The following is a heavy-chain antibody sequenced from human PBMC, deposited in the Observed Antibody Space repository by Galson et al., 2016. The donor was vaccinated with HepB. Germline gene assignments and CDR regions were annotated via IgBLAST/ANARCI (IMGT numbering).Heavy chain of an antibody. D-gene: IGHD3-3*01. CDR2: IKEDGTDT. J-gene: IGHJ4*02. CDR1: GFTFNAYW. V-gene: IGHV3-7*01. Sequence: SLRLSCAASGFTFNAYWMTWVRQTPGKGLEWRANIKEDGTDTHYLDSVKDRFTISRDNAKKSLYLQMNSLRAEDTAVYYCATTFWSGPYWGQGTLVTVSS. CDR3: ATTFWSGPY.